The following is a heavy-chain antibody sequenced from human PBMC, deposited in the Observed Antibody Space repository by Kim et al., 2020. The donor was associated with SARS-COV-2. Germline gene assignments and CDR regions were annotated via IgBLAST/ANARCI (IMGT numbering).Heavy chain of an antibody. CDR3: ARDRAVAAPDS. CDR1: GFTFSSFW. Sequence: GGSLILSCAASGFTFSSFWMHWVRQAPGKGLEWLSRINSDGSKTTYADSVKGRFTISRDNAKNTMYLQMNSLRAEDTAVYFCARDRAVAAPDSWGRGTLVSVSS. J-gene: IGHJ4*02. V-gene: IGHV3-74*01. CDR2: INSDGSKT. D-gene: IGHD2-15*01.